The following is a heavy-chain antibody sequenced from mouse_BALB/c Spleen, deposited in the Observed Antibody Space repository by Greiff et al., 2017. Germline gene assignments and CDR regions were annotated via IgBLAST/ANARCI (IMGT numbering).Heavy chain of an antibody. CDR3: ARDSFPYAMDY. J-gene: IGHJ4*01. CDR2: IYPGDGDT. Sequence: QVHVKQSGAELARPGASVKLSCKASGYTFTSYWMQWVKQRPGQGLEWIGAIYPGDGDTRYTQKFKGKATLTADKSSSTAYMQLSSLASEDSAVYYCARDSFPYAMDYWGQGTSVTVSS. V-gene: IGHV1-87*01. CDR1: GYTFTSYW. D-gene: IGHD3-2*01.